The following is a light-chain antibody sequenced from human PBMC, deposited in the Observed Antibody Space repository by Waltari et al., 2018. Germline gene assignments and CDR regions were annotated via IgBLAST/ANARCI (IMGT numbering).Light chain of an antibody. CDR3: QQLYSYPLT. V-gene: IGKV1-9*01. J-gene: IGKJ4*01. CDR1: QGFSSN. CDR2: AAS. Sequence: IHLTQSPSSLSASVGDRVTITCRASQGFSSNLAWFQQRPGEGPKLLIYAASTVQSVGPSRFSGSGSGTDFTLTITSLQPEDFATYYCQQLYSYPLTFGGGTKVEIK.